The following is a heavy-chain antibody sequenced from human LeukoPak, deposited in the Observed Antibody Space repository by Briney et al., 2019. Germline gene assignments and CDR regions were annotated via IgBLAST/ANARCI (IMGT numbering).Heavy chain of an antibody. D-gene: IGHD1-1*01. J-gene: IGHJ4*02. V-gene: IGHV3-23*01. Sequence: PGRSLRLSCAAAGFTFSNYGMSSVRHAPQKGLEWVSSISAGGDTYYANSVGGRFTISRGISKNTLYLQMNSLRAEDTAVYSCAKTFNWNYFDYWGQGTLVTVSS. CDR1: GFTFSNYG. CDR3: AKTFNWNYFDY. CDR2: ISAGGDT.